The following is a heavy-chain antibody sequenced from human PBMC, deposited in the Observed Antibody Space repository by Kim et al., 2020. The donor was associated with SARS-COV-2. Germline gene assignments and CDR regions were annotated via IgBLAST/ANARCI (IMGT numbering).Heavy chain of an antibody. V-gene: IGHV4-39*01. J-gene: IGHJ4*02. CDR2: YSGRT. Sequence: YSGRTYYIPSLTSRVTISVDTSKNQFSLKLSSVTAADTAVYYCARLTGDYWGQGTLVTVSS. CDR3: ARLTGDY.